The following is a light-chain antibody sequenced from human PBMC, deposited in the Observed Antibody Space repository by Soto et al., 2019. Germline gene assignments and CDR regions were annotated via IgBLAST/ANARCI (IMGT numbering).Light chain of an antibody. CDR1: SNDIGGFNY. CDR2: EVS. CDR3: SSYTDNTTLL. V-gene: IGLV2-14*01. J-gene: IGLJ2*01. Sequence: QSALTQPASVSGSPGQSLTISCTGTSNDIGGFNYVSWYRQYPGKAPKLMIYEVSTRPSGVSNRFSGSKSGNTASLTISGLHTEDEADYYSSSYTDNTTLLFGGGTQLTVL.